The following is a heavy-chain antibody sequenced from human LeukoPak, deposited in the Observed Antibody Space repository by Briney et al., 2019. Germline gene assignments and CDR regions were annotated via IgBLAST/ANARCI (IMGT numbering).Heavy chain of an antibody. CDR3: ARGYSSSHSIDP. CDR2: ISYDGSNK. D-gene: IGHD6-13*01. V-gene: IGHV3-30*01. CDR1: GFTFSSYA. Sequence: GGSLRLSCAASGFTFSSYAMHWVRQAPGKGLEWVAVISYDGSNKYYADSVKGRFTISRDNSKNTLYLQMNSLRAEDTAVYYCARGYSSSHSIDPWGQGTLVTVSS. J-gene: IGHJ5*02.